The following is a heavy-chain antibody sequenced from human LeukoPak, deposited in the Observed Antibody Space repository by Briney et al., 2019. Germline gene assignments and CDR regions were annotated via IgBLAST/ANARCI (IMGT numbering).Heavy chain of an antibody. CDR3: ARDSSDVEMATITSLPDY. D-gene: IGHD5-24*01. CDR1: GFTFSRHG. CDR2: IWYDGSNK. Sequence: GRSLRLSCAPSGFTFSRHGMHWVRQAPGKGLEWVAVIWYDGSNKYYADSVKGRFTISRDNSKNTLYLQMNSLRAEDTAVYYCARDSSDVEMATITSLPDYWGQGTLVTVSS. V-gene: IGHV3-33*08. J-gene: IGHJ4*02.